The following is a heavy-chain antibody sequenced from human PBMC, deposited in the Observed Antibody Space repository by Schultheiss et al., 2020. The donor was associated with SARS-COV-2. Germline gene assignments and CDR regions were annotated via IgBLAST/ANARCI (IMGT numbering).Heavy chain of an antibody. V-gene: IGHV3-15*01. CDR2: IKSKSDGGAT. CDR1: GFTFSDAW. J-gene: IGHJ6*02. CDR3: VLVLITLGYHYYDMDV. Sequence: GGSLRLSCAASGFTFSDAWMSWVRQAPGKGPEWVGRIKSKSDGGATEYAAPVKGRFFISRDDSESTVNLQMNSLKTEDTAIYYCVLVLITLGYHYYDMDVWGQGTTVTVSS. D-gene: IGHD3-22*01.